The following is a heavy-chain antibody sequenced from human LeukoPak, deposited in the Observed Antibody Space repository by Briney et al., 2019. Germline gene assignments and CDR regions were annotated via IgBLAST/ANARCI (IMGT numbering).Heavy chain of an antibody. CDR1: GGSISSGSYY. D-gene: IGHD5-18*01. J-gene: IGHJ4*02. CDR3: ARGDVDTVIDY. Sequence: PSETLSLTCTVSGGSISSGSYYWSWIRQPAGKGLEWIGRIYTSGSTKYNPSLKSRVTISLDTSKNQFSLKLSSVTAADTAVYYCARGDVDTVIDYWGQGTVVSVSS. CDR2: IYTSGST. V-gene: IGHV4-61*02.